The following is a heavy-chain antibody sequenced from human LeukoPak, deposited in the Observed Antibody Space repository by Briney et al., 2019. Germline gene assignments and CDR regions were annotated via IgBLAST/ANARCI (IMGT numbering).Heavy chain of an antibody. CDR3: CRGRSAARLSYFDY. V-gene: IGHV3-21*01. D-gene: IGHD6-6*01. J-gene: IGHJ4*02. Sequence: GGSLRLSCAASGFTFSSYSMNWVRQAPGKGLEWVSSISSSSSYIYYADSVKGRFTISRDNAKNSLYLQMNSLRAEDTAVYYCCRGRSAARLSYFDYWGQGTLVTVSS. CDR1: GFTFSSYS. CDR2: ISSSSSYI.